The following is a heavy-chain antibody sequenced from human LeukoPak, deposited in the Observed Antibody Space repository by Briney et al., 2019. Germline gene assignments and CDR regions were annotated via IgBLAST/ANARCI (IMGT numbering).Heavy chain of an antibody. V-gene: IGHV1-3*01. CDR2: INAGNGNT. J-gene: IGHJ4*02. CDR3: ARASPGYSYDYFDY. Sequence: ASVKVSCKASGYIFTSYVMHWVCQAPGQRLEWMGWINAGNGNTKSSQKFQGRVTIIRDTSASTAYMEVSSLRSEDTSVYYCARASPGYSYDYFDYWGQGTLVTVSS. D-gene: IGHD5-18*01. CDR1: GYIFTSYV.